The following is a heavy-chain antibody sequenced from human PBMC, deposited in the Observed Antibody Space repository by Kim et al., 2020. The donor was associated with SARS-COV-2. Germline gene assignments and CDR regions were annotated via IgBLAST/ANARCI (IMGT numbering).Heavy chain of an antibody. Sequence: ASVKVSCKASGYTFTGYYMHWVRQAPGQGLEWMGWINPNSGGTNYAQKFQGWVTMTRDTSISTAYMELSRLRSDDTAVYYCARDLRRIAAAGIAYYYGMDVWGQGTTVTVSS. CDR3: ARDLRRIAAAGIAYYYGMDV. V-gene: IGHV1-2*04. CDR2: INPNSGGT. CDR1: GYTFTGYY. D-gene: IGHD6-13*01. J-gene: IGHJ6*02.